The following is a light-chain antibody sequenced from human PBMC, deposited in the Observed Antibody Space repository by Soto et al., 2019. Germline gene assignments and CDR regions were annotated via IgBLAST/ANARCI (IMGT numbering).Light chain of an antibody. J-gene: IGLJ1*01. CDR2: DVS. CDR1: SGDVGGYNY. Sequence: QSALTQPRSVSGSPGQSVTISCTGTSGDVGGYNYVSWYQQHPGKAPKVMIYDVSARTSGVPDRFSGSKSGNTASLTISGLQDEDEADYYCCSYAGSPRDVFGTGTKVTVL. V-gene: IGLV2-11*01. CDR3: CSYAGSPRDV.